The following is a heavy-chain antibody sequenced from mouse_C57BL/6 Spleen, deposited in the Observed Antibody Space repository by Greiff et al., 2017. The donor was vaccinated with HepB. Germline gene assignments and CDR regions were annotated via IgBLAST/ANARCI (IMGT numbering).Heavy chain of an antibody. CDR2: ISSGSSTI. V-gene: IGHV5-17*01. D-gene: IGHD2-2*01. CDR3: AMRGLRGYFDV. J-gene: IGHJ1*03. Sequence: DVQLVESGGGLVKPGGSLKLSCAVSGFTFSDYGMHWVRQAPEKGLEWVAYISSGSSTIYYADTVKGRFTISRDNAKNTLFLQMTSLRSEDTAMYYCAMRGLRGYFDVWGTGTTVTVSS. CDR1: GFTFSDYG.